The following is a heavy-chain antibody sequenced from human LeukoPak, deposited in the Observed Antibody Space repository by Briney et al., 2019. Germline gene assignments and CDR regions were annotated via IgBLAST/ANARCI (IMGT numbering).Heavy chain of an antibody. CDR3: ARTLHGGDYGAFDI. Sequence: TLSLTCTVSGGSISSGFYYWSWIRQPAGKGPEWIGRLYRSGSTNYNPSLESRITISVDMSKNQFSLKLSSVTAADTAVYYCARTLHGGDYGAFDIWGQGTMVTVSA. V-gene: IGHV4-61*02. J-gene: IGHJ3*02. CDR2: LYRSGST. CDR1: GGSISSGFYY. D-gene: IGHD4-17*01.